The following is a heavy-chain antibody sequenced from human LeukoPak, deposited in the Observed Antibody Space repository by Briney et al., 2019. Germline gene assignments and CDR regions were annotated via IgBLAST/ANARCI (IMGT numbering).Heavy chain of an antibody. V-gene: IGHV3-7*01. Sequence: GGSLRLSCAASGFSLSGYWMTWVRQAPGKGLEWVANIKQDGSEKYYVDSVKGRFTISRDNAKNSLYLQMNSLRAEDTAVYYCARAGATTLHYFDYWGQGTLVTVSS. CDR3: ARAGATTLHYFDY. CDR1: GFSLSGYW. J-gene: IGHJ4*02. CDR2: IKQDGSEK. D-gene: IGHD1-26*01.